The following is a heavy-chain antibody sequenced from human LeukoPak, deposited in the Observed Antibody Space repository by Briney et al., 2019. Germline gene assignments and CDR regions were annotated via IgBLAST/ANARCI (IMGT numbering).Heavy chain of an antibody. CDR1: GSISGYY. V-gene: IGHV4-59*01. Sequence: SETLSLTCTVSGSISGYYWSWIRQPPGKGLEWIGYIYYSGNTHYSPSLKGRVTVSQDTSRNRVSLQLTSVTAADTAVYYCARAPLYEYGSGTFVNWGQGTLVTVSS. CDR2: IYYSGNT. J-gene: IGHJ4*02. D-gene: IGHD3-10*01. CDR3: ARAPLYEYGSGTFVN.